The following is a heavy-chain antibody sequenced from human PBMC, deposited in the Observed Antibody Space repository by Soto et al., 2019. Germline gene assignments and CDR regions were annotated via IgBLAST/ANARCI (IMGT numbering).Heavy chain of an antibody. Sequence: QVQLVQSGAEVKKPGASVKVSCKASGYTFTSYDINWVRQATGQGLEWMGWMKPNSGNTGYAQKFQGRVTMTRNTSISTAYMELSSLSSEDTAVYYCARSGVFCSGGSCPPPPWGQGTLVTVSS. D-gene: IGHD2-15*01. CDR3: ARSGVFCSGGSCPPPP. CDR1: GYTFTSYD. CDR2: MKPNSGNT. V-gene: IGHV1-8*01. J-gene: IGHJ4*02.